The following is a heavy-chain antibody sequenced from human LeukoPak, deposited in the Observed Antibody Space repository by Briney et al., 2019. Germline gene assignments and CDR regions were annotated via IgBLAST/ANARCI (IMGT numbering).Heavy chain of an antibody. CDR3: ARGEYSSSSGGAFDI. D-gene: IGHD6-6*01. CDR2: ISYDGSNK. CDR1: GFTFSSYA. Sequence: GGSLRLSCAASGFTFSSYAMHWVRQAPGKGLEWVAVISYDGSNKYYADSVKGRFTISRDNSKNTLYLQMNSLRAEDTAVYYCARGEYSSSSGGAFDIWGQGTMVTVSS. V-gene: IGHV3-30-3*01. J-gene: IGHJ3*02.